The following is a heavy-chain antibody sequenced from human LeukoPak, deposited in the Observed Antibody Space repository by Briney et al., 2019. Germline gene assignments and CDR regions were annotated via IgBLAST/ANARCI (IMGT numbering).Heavy chain of an antibody. CDR2: IYHSGST. J-gene: IGHJ4*02. V-gene: IGHV4-38-2*01. Sequence: PSETLSLTCAVSGYSISSGYYWGWIRQPPGKGLEWIGSIYHSGSTYSNPSLKSRVTISVGTAKNQFSLKLSSVTAADTAVYYCAGALNSSGYPNFDYWGQGTLVTVSS. D-gene: IGHD3-22*01. CDR3: AGALNSSGYPNFDY. CDR1: GYSISSGYY.